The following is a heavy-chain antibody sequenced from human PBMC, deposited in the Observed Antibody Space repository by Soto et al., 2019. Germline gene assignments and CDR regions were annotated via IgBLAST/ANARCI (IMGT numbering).Heavy chain of an antibody. CDR3: ARDGYCSSTSCSYNWFDP. CDR2: ISSSSSYI. J-gene: IGHJ5*02. D-gene: IGHD2-2*01. Sequence: EVQLVESGGGLVKPGGSLRLSCAASGFAFSSYSMNWVRQAPGKGLEWVSSISSSSSYIYYADSVKGRFTISRDNAKNSLYLQMNSLRAEDTAVYYCARDGYCSSTSCSYNWFDPWGQGTLVTVSS. V-gene: IGHV3-21*01. CDR1: GFAFSSYS.